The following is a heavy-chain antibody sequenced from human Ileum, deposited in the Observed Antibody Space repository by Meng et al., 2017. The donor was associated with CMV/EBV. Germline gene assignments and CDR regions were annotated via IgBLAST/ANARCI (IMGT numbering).Heavy chain of an antibody. J-gene: IGHJ3*02. CDR1: GSTFSSYA. V-gene: IGHV3-23*01. D-gene: IGHD3-3*01. CDR2: ISGSSGST. CDR3: PKDHLWHYDFWSGSDAFDI. Sequence: GGPLRPSCAASGSTFSSYAMSWVRQAPGKGLEWVSAISGSSGSTYYADSVKGRFTISRDNSKNTLYMQMNSLRAEDTAVYYCPKDHLWHYDFWSGSDAFDIWAQGTMAT.